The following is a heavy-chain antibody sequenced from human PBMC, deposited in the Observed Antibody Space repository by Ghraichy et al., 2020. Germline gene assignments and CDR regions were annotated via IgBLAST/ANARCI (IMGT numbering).Heavy chain of an antibody. CDR1: GFTFSSYA. CDR2: ISGSGGST. Sequence: GGSLRLSCAASGFTFSSYAMSWVRQAPGKGLEWVSAISGSGGSTYYADSVKGRFTISRDNSKNTLYLQMNSLRAEDTAVYYCAKDPGGIVVVPPATGYYYYYGMDVWGQGTTVTVSS. J-gene: IGHJ6*02. CDR3: AKDPGGIVVVPPATGYYYYYGMDV. V-gene: IGHV3-23*01. D-gene: IGHD2-2*01.